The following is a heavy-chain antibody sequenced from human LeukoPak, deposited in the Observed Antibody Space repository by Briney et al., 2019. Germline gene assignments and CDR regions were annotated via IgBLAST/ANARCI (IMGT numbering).Heavy chain of an antibody. V-gene: IGHV3-74*01. J-gene: IGHJ4*02. CDR3: IRDRNLGF. CDR2: ISADGSSA. CDR1: GFTFSSYW. Sequence: GGSLRLSCAASGFTFSSYWMHWVRQAPGKGLVWVSRISADGSSATYADSVKGRFTISRDNTKNTLYLQMNSLRAEDTAVYYCIRDRNLGFWGQGALVTVPS.